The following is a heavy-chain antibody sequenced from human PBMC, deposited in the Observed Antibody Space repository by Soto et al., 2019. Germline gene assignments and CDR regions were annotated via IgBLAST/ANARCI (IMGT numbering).Heavy chain of an antibody. Sequence: QVQLVESGGGVVQPGRSLRLSCAASGFTFSSYAMHWVRQAPGKGLEWVAVISYDGSNKYYADSVKGRFTISRDNSKNTLDLQMNSLRAEDTAVYYCARVRVGAVAGYYWGQGTLVTVSS. CDR1: GFTFSSYA. CDR2: ISYDGSNK. D-gene: IGHD6-19*01. V-gene: IGHV3-30-3*01. CDR3: ARVRVGAVAGYY. J-gene: IGHJ4*02.